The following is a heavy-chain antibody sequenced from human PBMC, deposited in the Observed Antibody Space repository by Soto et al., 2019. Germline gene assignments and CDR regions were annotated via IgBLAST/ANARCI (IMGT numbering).Heavy chain of an antibody. Sequence: GQSVKISCKGSGYRFTIYWRGCERQMPGKGLEWMGIISPGDSDTRYSPSFQGQVTISADKSISTAYLQWSSLKASDTAMYYCARRSYYNHDMDVWGQGNKVTGSS. V-gene: IGHV5-51*01. CDR2: ISPGDSDT. CDR1: GYRFTIYW. J-gene: IGHJ6*02. CDR3: ARRSYYNHDMDV.